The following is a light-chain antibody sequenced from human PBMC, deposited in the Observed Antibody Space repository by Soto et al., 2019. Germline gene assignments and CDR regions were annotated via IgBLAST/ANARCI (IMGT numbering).Light chain of an antibody. CDR1: RSLLYSSNNKNY. CDR2: WAS. V-gene: IGKV4-1*01. CDR3: QQYFDTMLS. Sequence: DIVVAQSPDSLAVSLGERATINCKSSRSLLYSSNNKNYLAWYQQKAGQTPKLLISWASIRQPGVPDRFSGGGSGTDFTLTINSLQAEAVAVYYCQQYFDTMLSFCGGTRLEIK. J-gene: IGKJ4*01.